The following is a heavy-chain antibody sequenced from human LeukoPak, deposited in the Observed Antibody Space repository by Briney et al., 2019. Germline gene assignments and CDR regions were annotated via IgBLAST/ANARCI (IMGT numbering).Heavy chain of an antibody. CDR3: AKHGKYCSSTSCYAFDI. J-gene: IGHJ3*02. CDR2: IYSGGST. D-gene: IGHD2-2*01. CDR1: GFTVSSNY. Sequence: GGSLRLSCAASGFTVSSNYMSWVRQAPGKGLEWVSVIYSGGSTYYADSVKGRFTISRDNSKNTLYLQMDSLRAEDTAVYYCAKHGKYCSSTSCYAFDIWGQGTMVTVSS. V-gene: IGHV3-66*04.